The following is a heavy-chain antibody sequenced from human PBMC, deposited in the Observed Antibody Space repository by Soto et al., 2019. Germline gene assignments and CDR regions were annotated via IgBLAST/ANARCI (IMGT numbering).Heavy chain of an antibody. CDR2: MRPSDGST. CDR3: ARGPALRYYDMSGYRGSFEY. Sequence: QVQLVQSGAEVVKPGASLTISCRASGYTVSSFYLHWVRQAPGQGLEWMGVMRPSDGSTNYAQKFRGKVTMTRATSTNTVYRDLTSLRSDASAVYYCARGPALRYYDMSGYRGSFEYWGLGTLVTVSS. D-gene: IGHD3-22*01. CDR1: GYTVSSFY. V-gene: IGHV1-46*01. J-gene: IGHJ4*02.